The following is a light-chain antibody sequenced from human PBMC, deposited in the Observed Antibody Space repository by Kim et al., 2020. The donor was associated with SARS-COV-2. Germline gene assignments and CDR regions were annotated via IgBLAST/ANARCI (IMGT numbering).Light chain of an antibody. V-gene: IGKV1-39*01. CDR2: GAS. Sequence: DIQMTQSPSSLSASVGDRVTITCRASQNILTYLNWYHQKPGKAPKLLIYGASHLQDGVPSRFSGSGSGADFTLTISSLQPEDFATYYCQQSYITPQTFGGGTKVDIK. CDR1: QNILTY. CDR3: QQSYITPQT. J-gene: IGKJ4*01.